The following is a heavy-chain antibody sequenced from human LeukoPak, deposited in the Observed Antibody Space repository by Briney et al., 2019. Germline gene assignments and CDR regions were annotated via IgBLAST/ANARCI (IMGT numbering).Heavy chain of an antibody. CDR2: IKQDGSEK. CDR1: GFTSSSYW. CDR3: ARDRGSSGWYEFDY. D-gene: IGHD6-19*01. V-gene: IGHV3-7*01. Sequence: GGSLRISCAASGFTSSSYWMSWVRQAPGKGLEWVANIKQDGSEKYYVDSVKGRFTISRDNAKDSLYLQMNSLRAEDTAVYYCARDRGSSGWYEFDYWGQGTLVTVSS. J-gene: IGHJ4*02.